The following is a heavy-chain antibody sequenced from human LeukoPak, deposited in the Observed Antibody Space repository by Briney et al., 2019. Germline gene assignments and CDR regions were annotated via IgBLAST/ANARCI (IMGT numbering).Heavy chain of an antibody. CDR2: IYYRGST. J-gene: IGHJ4*02. CDR1: GGSISNYY. D-gene: IGHD5-18*01. V-gene: IGHV4-59*01. CDR3: ARVQSGYSYGPSDY. Sequence: SETLSLTCTVSGGSISNYYWTWMRQPPGKRVEWIGYIYYRGSTNYNPSLKSRVTISVDTSKNQFSLKLSSVTAADTAVYYCARVQSGYSYGPSDYWGQGTLVTVSS.